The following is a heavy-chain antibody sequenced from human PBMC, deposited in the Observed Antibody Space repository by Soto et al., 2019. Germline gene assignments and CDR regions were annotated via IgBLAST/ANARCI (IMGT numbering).Heavy chain of an antibody. V-gene: IGHV3-23*01. D-gene: IGHD3-3*01. Sequence: GGSLRLSCAASGFTFSSYAMSWVRQAPGKGLEWVSAISGSVGSTYYVDSVKGRFTISRDNSKNTLYLQMNSLRAEDTAVYYFAKARAQYYDFWSGYPVDYWGQGTLVTVSS. CDR2: ISGSVGST. CDR1: GFTFSSYA. CDR3: AKARAQYYDFWSGYPVDY. J-gene: IGHJ4*02.